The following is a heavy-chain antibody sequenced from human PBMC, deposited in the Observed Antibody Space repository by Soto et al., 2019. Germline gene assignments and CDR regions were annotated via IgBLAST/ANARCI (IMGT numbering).Heavy chain of an antibody. CDR2: IYYSGST. D-gene: IGHD3-22*01. CDR1: GGSISSSSYY. V-gene: IGHV4-39*01. J-gene: IGHJ3*02. CDR3: ARRRVYYDSGGAFDI. Sequence: QLQLQESGPGLVKPSETLSLTCTVSGGSISSSSYYWGWIRQPPGKGLEWIGSIYYSGSTYYNPSLKSRVTISVDTSKNQFSLTLSSVTAADTAVYYCARRRVYYDSGGAFDIWGQGTMVIVSS.